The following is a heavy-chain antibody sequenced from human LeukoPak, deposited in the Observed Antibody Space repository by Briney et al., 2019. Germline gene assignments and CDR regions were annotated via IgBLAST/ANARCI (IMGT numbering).Heavy chain of an antibody. V-gene: IGHV4-4*07. CDR3: ARETPGSPDY. J-gene: IGHJ4*02. CDR1: GGSISSYY. Sequence: PSETLSLTCTVSGGSISSYYWNWIRQPAGKVREWIGRIYTSGSTNYNPSLKSRDSMSVDTSKNHFSLKLSPVTAADTAAYYCARETPGSPDYSGPGTPVTVSS. CDR2: IYTSGST.